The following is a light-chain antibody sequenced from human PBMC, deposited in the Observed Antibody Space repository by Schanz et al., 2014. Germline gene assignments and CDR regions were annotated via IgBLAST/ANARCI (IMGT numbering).Light chain of an antibody. J-gene: IGKJ4*01. CDR2: DAS. Sequence: DVQMTQSPSTLSASVGDRVTITCRASQSIGTWLAWYQQKPGKAPKLLIYDASSLESGVPSRFSGSGSGTDFTLTISSLQPEDFATYYCQQSYSTPPTFGGGTKVEIK. V-gene: IGKV1-5*01. CDR3: QQSYSTPPT. CDR1: QSIGTW.